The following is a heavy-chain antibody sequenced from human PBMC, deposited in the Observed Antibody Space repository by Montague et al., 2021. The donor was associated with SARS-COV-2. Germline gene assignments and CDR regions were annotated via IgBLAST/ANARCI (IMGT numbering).Heavy chain of an antibody. CDR1: GGSITSYY. D-gene: IGHD2-8*01. CDR3: ATYRLRDLVLMVNAHDAFDI. Sequence: ETLSLTCTVSGGSITSYYWCWIWQPAGQGLECIGLIYTSGSTNYNSYLKLRVTMSVDMSRKKYPLKLTSVSAADTAVYYCATYRLRDLVLMVNAHDAFDIWGQGTMVIVSS. V-gene: IGHV4-4*07. CDR2: IYTSGST. J-gene: IGHJ3*02.